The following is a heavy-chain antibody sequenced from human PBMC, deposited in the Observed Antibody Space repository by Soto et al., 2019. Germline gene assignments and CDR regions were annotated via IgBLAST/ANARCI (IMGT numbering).Heavy chain of an antibody. Sequence: QLQLQESGPGLVRPSETLSLTCTVSGNSLSSSNYHWGWIRQTPWKDLQWIASMFYTGNTYYNPSLQSRATISADTSKNQFSLRLTSVTAADTAVYFCARTLDPRGSDYDGSDYRWTIDYWGQGTLVTVSS. D-gene: IGHD3-22*01. V-gene: IGHV4-39*01. J-gene: IGHJ4*02. CDR2: MFYTGNT. CDR1: GNSLSSSNYH. CDR3: ARTLDPRGSDYDGSDYRWTIDY.